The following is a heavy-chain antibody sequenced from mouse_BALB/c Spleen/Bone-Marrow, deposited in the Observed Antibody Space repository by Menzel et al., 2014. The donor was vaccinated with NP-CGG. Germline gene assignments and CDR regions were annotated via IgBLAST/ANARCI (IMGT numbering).Heavy chain of an antibody. V-gene: IGHV1S81*02. J-gene: IGHJ3*01. CDR2: INPSNGRT. CDR1: GYTFTSYW. Sequence: VQLQQSGAELVKPGASVKLSCKASGYTFTSYWIHRVKLRPGRGLEWIGEINPSNGRTNYNEKFKNKATLTVDKSSSTAYIQLSSLTSEDSAVYYCARYDGPAWFAYWGQGTLVTVS. D-gene: IGHD2-3*01. CDR3: ARYDGPAWFAY.